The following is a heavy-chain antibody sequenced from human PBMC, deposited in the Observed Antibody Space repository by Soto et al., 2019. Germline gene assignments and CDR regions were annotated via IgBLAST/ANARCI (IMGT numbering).Heavy chain of an antibody. CDR3: ASSTTVTTSGYFQH. D-gene: IGHD4-17*01. V-gene: IGHV3-33*01. CDR2: IWYDGSNK. CDR1: GFTFSSYG. Sequence: QVQLVESGGGVVQPGRSLRLSCAASGFTFSSYGMHWVRQAPGKGLEWVAIIWYDGSNKYYADSVKGRFTISRDSSKNTLYLQMNSLSAEDTAVYYCASSTTVTTSGYFQHWGQGTLVTVSS. J-gene: IGHJ1*01.